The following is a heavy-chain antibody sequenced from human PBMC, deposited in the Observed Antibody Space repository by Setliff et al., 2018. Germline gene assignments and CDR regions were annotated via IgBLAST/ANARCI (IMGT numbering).Heavy chain of an antibody. V-gene: IGHV3-73*01. CDR1: GFTFSGSA. D-gene: IGHD1-26*01. J-gene: IGHJ3*02. CDR3: SPLGDAFDI. CDR2: IRGKTNNYAT. Sequence: GGSLRLSCAASGFTFSGSAMHWVRQASGKGLEWVGRIRGKTNNYATAYGASVNGRFIISRDDSKNTAYLQMNSLKTEDTAVYYCSPLGDAFDIWDQG.